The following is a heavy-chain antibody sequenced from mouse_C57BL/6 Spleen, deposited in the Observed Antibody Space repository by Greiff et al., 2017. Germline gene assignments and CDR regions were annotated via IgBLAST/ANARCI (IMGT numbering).Heavy chain of an antibody. CDR1: GYTFTDYN. J-gene: IGHJ3*01. Sequence: VQLQQSGPELVKPGASVKIPCKASGYTFTDYNMDWVKQSHGKSLEWIGDTNPNNGGTIYNQKFKGKATLTVDKSSSTAYMELRSLTSEDTAVYYCARQDGYDGAGFAYWGQGTLVTVSA. CDR2: TNPNNGGT. V-gene: IGHV1-18*01. D-gene: IGHD2-2*01. CDR3: ARQDGYDGAGFAY.